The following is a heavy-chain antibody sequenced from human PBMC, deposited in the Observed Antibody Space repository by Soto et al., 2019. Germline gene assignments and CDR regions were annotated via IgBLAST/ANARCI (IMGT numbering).Heavy chain of an antibody. D-gene: IGHD3-10*01. CDR1: GFTFRSYG. Sequence: GGSLRLSCAASGFTFRSYGMHWVRQAPGKGLEWVAVISYDGSNKYYADSVKGRFTISRDNSKNTLYLQMNSLRAEDTAVYYWAKGGRRITMVRGVMLADAFDIWGQGTMVTVSS. V-gene: IGHV3-30*18. CDR3: AKGGRRITMVRGVMLADAFDI. J-gene: IGHJ3*02. CDR2: ISYDGSNK.